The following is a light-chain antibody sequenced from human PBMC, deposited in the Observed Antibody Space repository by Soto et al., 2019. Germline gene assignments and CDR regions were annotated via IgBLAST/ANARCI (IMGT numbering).Light chain of an antibody. J-gene: IGKJ1*01. CDR3: QQYSKWPIT. CDR2: TAS. Sequence: DIQLTQSPSFLSASVGDRVTITCRASQGISSYLAWYQQKPGKAPKLLISTASTLQSGVPSRFSGSGSGTEFTLTISSLQPEDFAIYYCQQYSKWPITFGQRAKVDIK. V-gene: IGKV1-9*01. CDR1: QGISSY.